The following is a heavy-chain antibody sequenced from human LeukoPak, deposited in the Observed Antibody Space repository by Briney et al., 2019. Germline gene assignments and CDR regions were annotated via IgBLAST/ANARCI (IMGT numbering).Heavy chain of an antibody. CDR1: GIPFSSFG. D-gene: IGHD1-1*01. V-gene: IGHV3-23*01. Sequence: PGGSLRLSCAAPGIPFSSFGMHWLRQAPGKGLEWVSTFRGDRGGAYYAESLRGRFVISRDNSKSTLYLQMNSLSAEDTAIYYCSKGQELDDGVLESWGRGTLVTVSS. CDR2: FRGDRGGA. CDR3: SKGQELDDGVLES. J-gene: IGHJ4*02.